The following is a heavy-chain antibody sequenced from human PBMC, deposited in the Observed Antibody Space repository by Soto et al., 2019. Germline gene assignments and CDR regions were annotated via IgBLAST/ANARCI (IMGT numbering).Heavy chain of an antibody. V-gene: IGHV3-33*01. CDR2: IWSDGSNK. CDR1: GLTFNSYG. D-gene: IGHD1-26*01. CDR3: ASAAGAYDN. J-gene: IGHJ4*02. Sequence: QVHLVESGGGVVQPGRSLRLSCAASGLTFNSYGMHWVSQGPGKGLEWVAVIWSDGSNKYYADSVKGRFTISRDNSKNTLYLQMNSLRVEDTAVYYCASAAGAYDNWGQGTLVTVSS.